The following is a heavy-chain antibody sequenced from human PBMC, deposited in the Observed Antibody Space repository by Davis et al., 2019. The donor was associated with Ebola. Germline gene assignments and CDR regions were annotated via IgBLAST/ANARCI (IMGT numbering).Heavy chain of an antibody. CDR1: GASTNSETYY. Sequence: SETLSLTCTVPGASTNSETYYWSWTRQPPGTGLEWIGYISSSGRTNYNPSLKSRLTMSMDTSMSQFSLKLRSVTAADAAVYYCVRATITVGGALHDYWGQGSLVTVS. CDR3: VRATITVGGALHDY. J-gene: IGHJ4*02. D-gene: IGHD3-16*01. V-gene: IGHV4-61*01. CDR2: ISSSGRT.